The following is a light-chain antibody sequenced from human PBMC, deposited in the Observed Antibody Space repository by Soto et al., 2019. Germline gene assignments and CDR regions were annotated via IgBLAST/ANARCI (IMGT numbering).Light chain of an antibody. V-gene: IGLV2-23*01. CDR2: EGS. J-gene: IGLJ3*02. CDR3: CSYAGSSTWV. Sequence: QSVLTQPASVSGSPGQSITISCTGTSSDVVAYNLVSWYQQHPGKAPKLMIYEGSKRPSGVSNRFSGSKSGNTASLTISGLQAEDEADYYCCSYAGSSTWVFGGGTKLTVL. CDR1: SSDVVAYNL.